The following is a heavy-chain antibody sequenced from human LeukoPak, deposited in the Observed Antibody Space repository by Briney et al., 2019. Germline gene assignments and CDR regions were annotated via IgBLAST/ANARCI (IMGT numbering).Heavy chain of an antibody. CDR1: GYTSTSYY. CDR2: MNPNSGNT. Sequence: ASVKVSCKASGYTSTSYYMHWVRQAPGQGLEWMGWMNPNSGNTGYAQKFQGRVTITRNTSISTAYMELSSLRSEDTAVYYCARDGLYCSGGSCYSHNWFDPWGQGTLVTVSS. V-gene: IGHV1-8*03. J-gene: IGHJ5*02. CDR3: ARDGLYCSGGSCYSHNWFDP. D-gene: IGHD2-15*01.